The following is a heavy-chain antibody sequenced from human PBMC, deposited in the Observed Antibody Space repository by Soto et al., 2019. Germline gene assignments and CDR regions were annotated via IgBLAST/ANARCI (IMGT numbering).Heavy chain of an antibody. CDR2: ISWDGGST. D-gene: IGHD3-22*01. CDR1: GFTFDDYA. J-gene: IGHJ4*02. Sequence: GGSLRLSCAASGFTFDDYAMHRVRQAPGKGLEWVSLISWDGGSTYYADSVKGRFTISRDNSKNSLYLQMNSLRAEDTALYYCAKDNSAYYYDSSGYYPAYWGQGTLVAVSS. V-gene: IGHV3-43D*04. CDR3: AKDNSAYYYDSSGYYPAY.